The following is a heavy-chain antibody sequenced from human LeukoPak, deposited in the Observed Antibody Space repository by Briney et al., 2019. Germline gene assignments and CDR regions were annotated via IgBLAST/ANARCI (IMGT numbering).Heavy chain of an antibody. J-gene: IGHJ4*02. CDR2: IYYGGNT. CDR1: GGSISTYY. D-gene: IGHD1-1*01. V-gene: IGHV4-59*01. Sequence: SETLSLTCSVSGGSISTYYWTWIRQPPGKGLEWIGYIYYGGNTNYNPSLQSRVTISVDTSKSQFSLKLSSVTAADTAVYYCARLTRRSGNYFDYWGQGTLVTVSS. CDR3: ARLTRRSGNYFDY.